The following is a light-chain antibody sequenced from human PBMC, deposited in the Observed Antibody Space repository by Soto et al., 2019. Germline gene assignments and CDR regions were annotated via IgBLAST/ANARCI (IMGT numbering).Light chain of an antibody. Sequence: QSALTQPPSASGSPGQSVTMSCTGTSSDVGGYNYVSWYQQHPGKAPKLMIYEVSKRPSGVPDRFSGSKSGNTASLTVSGLQAEDEADYYCSSYAGSNNLHVVFGGGTKLTVL. CDR1: SSDVGGYNY. CDR2: EVS. CDR3: SSYAGSNNLHVV. V-gene: IGLV2-8*01. J-gene: IGLJ2*01.